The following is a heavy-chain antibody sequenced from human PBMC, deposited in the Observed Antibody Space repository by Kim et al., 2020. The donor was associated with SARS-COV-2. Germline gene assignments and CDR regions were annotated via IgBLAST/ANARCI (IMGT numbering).Heavy chain of an antibody. V-gene: IGHV3-30*01. CDR3: ARAVVPAVMGSYYGLDV. D-gene: IGHD2-2*01. J-gene: IGHJ6*02. Sequence: TGRFTITRDNSKNSLYLQMNSLRAEDTAGYYCARAVVPAVMGSYYGLDVWGQGTTVTVSS.